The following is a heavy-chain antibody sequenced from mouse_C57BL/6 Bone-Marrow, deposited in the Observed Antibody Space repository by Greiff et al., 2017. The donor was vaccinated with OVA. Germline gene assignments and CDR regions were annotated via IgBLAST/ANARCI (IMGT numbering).Heavy chain of an antibody. D-gene: IGHD2-10*01. CDR2: IDPNSGGT. CDR1: GYTFTSYW. J-gene: IGHJ3*01. V-gene: IGHV1-72*01. Sequence: QVQLQQPGAELVKPGASVKLSCKASGYTFTSYWMHWVKQRPGRGLEWIGRIDPNSGGTKYNEKFQSKATLTVDKPSSTAYMQLSSLTSEDSAVYYCARGPYYGRRKRDWFAYWGQGTLVTVSA. CDR3: ARGPYYGRRKRDWFAY.